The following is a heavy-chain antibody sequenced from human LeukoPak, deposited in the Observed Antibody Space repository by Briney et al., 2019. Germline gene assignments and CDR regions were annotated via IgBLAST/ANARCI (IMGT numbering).Heavy chain of an antibody. Sequence: PGRSLRLSCAASGFTFSSYGMHWVRQAPGKGLEWVAVISYDGSNKYHADSVKGRFTISRDNSKNTLYLQMNSLRAKDTAVYYCARNYDSRNLGDYWGQGTLVTVSP. CDR1: GFTFSSYG. CDR3: ARNYDSRNLGDY. J-gene: IGHJ4*02. CDR2: ISYDGSNK. D-gene: IGHD3-22*01. V-gene: IGHV3-30*03.